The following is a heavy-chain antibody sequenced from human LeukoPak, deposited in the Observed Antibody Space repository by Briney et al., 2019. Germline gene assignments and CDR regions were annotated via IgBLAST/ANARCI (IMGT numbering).Heavy chain of an antibody. CDR1: GYSISSGYY. D-gene: IGHD1-26*01. V-gene: IGHV4-38-2*01. Sequence: SETLSLTCAVSGYSISSGYYWGWIRQPPGKGLEWIGSIYHSGSTYYNPSLKSRVTISVDTSKNQFSLKLSSVTAADTAVYYCARHTGVVGATAYFDYWGQGTLVTVSS. CDR2: IYHSGST. J-gene: IGHJ4*02. CDR3: ARHTGVVGATAYFDY.